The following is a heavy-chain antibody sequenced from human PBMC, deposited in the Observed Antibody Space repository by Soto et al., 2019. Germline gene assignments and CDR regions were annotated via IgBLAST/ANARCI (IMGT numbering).Heavy chain of an antibody. J-gene: IGHJ4*02. CDR3: AKEYSGYDHFDY. D-gene: IGHD5-12*01. V-gene: IGHV3-30*18. Sequence: HPGGSLRLSCAASGFTFSSYDMHWVRQAPGKGLEWVAVISYDGSNKYYADSVKGRFTISRDNSKNTLYLQMNSLRAEDTAVYYCAKEYSGYDHFDYWGQGTLVTGS. CDR2: ISYDGSNK. CDR1: GFTFSSYD.